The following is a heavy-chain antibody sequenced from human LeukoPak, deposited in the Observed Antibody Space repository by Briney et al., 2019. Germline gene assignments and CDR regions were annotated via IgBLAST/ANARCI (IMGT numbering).Heavy chain of an antibody. D-gene: IGHD2-2*01. CDR3: ARARVHCSSTSCSPFDY. J-gene: IGHJ4*02. V-gene: IGHV1-69*05. Sequence: AASVKVSCKASGGTFSSYAISWVRQAPGQGLEWMGGIIPIFGTANYAQKFQGRVTITTDESTSTAYMELSSLRSEDTAVYYCARARVHCSSTSCSPFDYWGQGTLVTVSS. CDR2: IIPIFGTA. CDR1: GGTFSSYA.